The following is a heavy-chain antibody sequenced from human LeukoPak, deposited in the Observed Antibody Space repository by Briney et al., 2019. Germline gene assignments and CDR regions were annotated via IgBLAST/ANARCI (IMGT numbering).Heavy chain of an antibody. Sequence: GASVKVSCKTSGYTFTDVGINWVRHAPGQGLEWLGWITPYNGNTNHLQNLQGRITMTTDTSTSTAYLGLRSLTSDDTAVYYCTRDLGQVEAGTAFDMWGQGTMVIVSS. J-gene: IGHJ3*02. V-gene: IGHV1-18*01. CDR1: GYTFTDVG. CDR3: TRDLGQVEAGTAFDM. D-gene: IGHD6-19*01. CDR2: ITPYNGNT.